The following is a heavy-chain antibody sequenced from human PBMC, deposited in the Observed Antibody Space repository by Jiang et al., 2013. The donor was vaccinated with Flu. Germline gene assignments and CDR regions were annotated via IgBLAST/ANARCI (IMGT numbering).Heavy chain of an antibody. CDR1: GYIFGSAW. CDR2: IYPGDSEV. Sequence: GAEVKKPGEPLKISCQASGYIFGSAWIGWVRQMPGKGLEWMGIIYPGDSEVRYSPSFQGQVTISADKSISTTFLQWSSLKASDTAMYYCARQYCSGGSCFHDLYYFDYWGQGTLVTVSS. J-gene: IGHJ4*02. V-gene: IGHV5-51*01. CDR3: ARQYCSGGSCFHDLYYFDY. D-gene: IGHD2-15*01.